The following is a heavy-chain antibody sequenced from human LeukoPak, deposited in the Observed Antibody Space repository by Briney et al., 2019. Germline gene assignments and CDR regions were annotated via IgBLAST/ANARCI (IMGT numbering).Heavy chain of an antibody. Sequence: ASVKVSCKASGYTFTSYGISWVRQAPGQGLEWMGWISAYNGNTNYAQKLQGRVTMTTDTSTSTAYMELRSLRSDDTAVYYCARNYYGSGRYYYYYYMDVWGKGTTVTISS. CDR1: GYTFTSYG. J-gene: IGHJ6*03. CDR3: ARNYYGSGRYYYYYYMDV. D-gene: IGHD3-10*01. V-gene: IGHV1-18*01. CDR2: ISAYNGNT.